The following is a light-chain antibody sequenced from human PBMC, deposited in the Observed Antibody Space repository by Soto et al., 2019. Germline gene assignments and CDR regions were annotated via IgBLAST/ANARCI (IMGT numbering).Light chain of an antibody. Sequence: DVQMTQSPSSLSASAGDRVTITCRASQGIHNAVAWYQQKPARHPKLLMYAASTVQPGVPSRFSARGYGTDFTLSISSRQPEDVATYYCQKYDSGIRTFGGGTTVEIK. J-gene: IGKJ4*02. CDR2: AAS. V-gene: IGKV1-27*01. CDR3: QKYDSGIRT. CDR1: QGIHNA.